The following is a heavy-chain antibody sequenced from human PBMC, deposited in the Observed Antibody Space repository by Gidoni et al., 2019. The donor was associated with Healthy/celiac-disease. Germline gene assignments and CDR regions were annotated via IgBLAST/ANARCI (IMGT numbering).Heavy chain of an antibody. CDR2: IYYSGST. Sequence: QVQLQESGPGLVKPSETLSLTCTVSGGSISSYYWSWIRQPPGKGLEWIGYIYYSGSTNYNPSLKSRVTISVDTSKNQFSLKLSSVTAADTAVYYCARDLKGSGDAFDIWGQGTMVTVSS. J-gene: IGHJ3*02. CDR1: GGSISSYY. CDR3: ARDLKGSGDAFDI. D-gene: IGHD6-25*01. V-gene: IGHV4-59*01.